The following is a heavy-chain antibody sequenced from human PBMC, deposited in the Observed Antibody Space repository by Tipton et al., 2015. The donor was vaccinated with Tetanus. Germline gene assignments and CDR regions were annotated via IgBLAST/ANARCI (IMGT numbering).Heavy chain of an antibody. CDR3: ARVKHSDWSDYYYYGMDV. CDR2: VHYTGKD. D-gene: IGHD6-19*01. Sequence: GLVKPSETLSLTCNVSGGSITSYYWSWIRQRPGRGLEWVGYVHYTGKDNYSPSLRSRVTLSVDTSKNQFSLKMNSVTAADTAVYYCARVKHSDWSDYYYYGMDVWGQGTTVTVSS. CDR1: GGSITSYY. V-gene: IGHV4-59*12. J-gene: IGHJ6*02.